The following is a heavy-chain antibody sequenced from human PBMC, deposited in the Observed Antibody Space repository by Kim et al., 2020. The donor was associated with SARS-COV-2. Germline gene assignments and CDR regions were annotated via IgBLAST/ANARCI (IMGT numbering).Heavy chain of an antibody. Sequence: ASVKVSCKASGYTFTSYAMHWVRQAPGQRLEWMGWINAGNGNTKYSQKFQGRVTITRDTSASTAYMELSSLRSEDTAVYYCARVVGYCSGGSCYDEYYFDSWGQGTLVTVSS. CDR1: GYTFTSYA. CDR2: INAGNGNT. V-gene: IGHV1-3*01. J-gene: IGHJ4*02. D-gene: IGHD2-15*01. CDR3: ARVVGYCSGGSCYDEYYFDS.